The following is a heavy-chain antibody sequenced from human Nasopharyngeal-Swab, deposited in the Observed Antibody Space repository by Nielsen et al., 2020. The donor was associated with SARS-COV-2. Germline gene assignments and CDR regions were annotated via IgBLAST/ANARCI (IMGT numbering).Heavy chain of an antibody. Sequence: RQSSGKGLEWVANIKQDGSEKYYADSVKGRFTISRDNSKNTLYLQMNSLRAEDTAVYYCARDYYGSGKGWFDPWGQGTLVTVSS. V-gene: IGHV3-7*01. J-gene: IGHJ5*02. CDR2: IKQDGSEK. CDR3: ARDYYGSGKGWFDP. D-gene: IGHD3-10*01.